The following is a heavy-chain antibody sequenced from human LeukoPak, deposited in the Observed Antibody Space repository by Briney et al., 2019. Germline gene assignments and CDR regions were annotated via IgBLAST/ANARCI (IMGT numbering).Heavy chain of an antibody. CDR3: AGSYGDYTTPDAFDI. V-gene: IGHV1-24*01. CDR1: GYTLTELS. Sequence: EASVKVSCKVCGYTLTELSMHWVRQAPGKGLEWMGGFDPEDGETIYAQKFQGRVTMTEDTSTDTAYMELSSLRSEDTAVYYCAGSYGDYTTPDAFDIWGQGTMVTVSS. CDR2: FDPEDGET. J-gene: IGHJ3*02. D-gene: IGHD4-17*01.